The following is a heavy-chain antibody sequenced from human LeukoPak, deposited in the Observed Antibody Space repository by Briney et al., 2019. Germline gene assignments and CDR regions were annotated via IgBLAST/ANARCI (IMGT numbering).Heavy chain of an antibody. CDR1: GFTFSSYW. CDR2: INSDGSST. J-gene: IGHJ4*02. Sequence: GGSLLLSCAASGFTFSSYWMHWVRQAPGKGLVWVSRINSDGSSTSYADSVKGRFTISRDNAKNTLYLQMNSLRAEDTAAYYCASLPPGAFDYWGQGTLVTVSS. CDR3: ASLPPGAFDY. V-gene: IGHV3-74*01.